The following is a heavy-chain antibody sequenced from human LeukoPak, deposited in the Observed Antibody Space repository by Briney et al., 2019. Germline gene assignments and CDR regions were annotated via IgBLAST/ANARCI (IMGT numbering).Heavy chain of an antibody. CDR1: GGSFSGYY. CDR2: INHSGST. J-gene: IGHJ4*02. D-gene: IGHD3-10*01. Sequence: SETLSLTCAVYGGSFSGYYWSWIRQPPGKGLEWIGEINHSGSTNYNPSLKSRVTISVDTSKNQFFLKLSSVTAADTAVYYCARAPSGGSGVDYWGQGTLVTVSS. V-gene: IGHV4-34*01. CDR3: ARAPSGGSGVDY.